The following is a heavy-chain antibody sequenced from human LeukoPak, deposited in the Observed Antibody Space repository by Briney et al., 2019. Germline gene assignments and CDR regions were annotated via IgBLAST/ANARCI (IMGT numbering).Heavy chain of an antibody. Sequence: GESVRISCKGCGYNFLSLWIGWVRQMPGKALEWMGIIYPADSDTRYSPSFQGQVTISVDKSISTAYLQWSSLKASDTAMYYCARTPVSYYYDSSGYSDYWGQGTLVTVSS. CDR2: IYPADSDT. CDR3: ARTPVSYYYDSSGYSDY. V-gene: IGHV5-51*01. CDR1: GYNFLSLW. J-gene: IGHJ4*02. D-gene: IGHD3-22*01.